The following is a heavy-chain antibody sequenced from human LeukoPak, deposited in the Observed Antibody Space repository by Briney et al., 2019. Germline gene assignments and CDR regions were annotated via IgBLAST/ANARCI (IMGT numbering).Heavy chain of an antibody. Sequence: SETLSLTCTVSGGSITSYYWSWLRQPAGRGLEWIGRIYSSGTTNYNPSLKSRVTMSIDTTQFSLKLSSVTAADTAVYFCACGVAAAGWLYFDYWGQGSLVTVSS. D-gene: IGHD6-13*01. J-gene: IGHJ4*02. CDR2: IYSSGTT. CDR3: ACGVAAAGWLYFDY. V-gene: IGHV4-4*07. CDR1: GGSITSYY.